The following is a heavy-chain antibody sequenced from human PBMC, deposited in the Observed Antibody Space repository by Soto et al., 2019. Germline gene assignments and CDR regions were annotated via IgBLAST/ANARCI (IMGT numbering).Heavy chain of an antibody. J-gene: IGHJ4*02. Sequence: ASVKVSCKXSGYTFTGYYMHWVRQAPGQGLEWMGWINPNSGGTNYAQKFQGWVTMTRDTSISTAYMELSRLRSDDTAVYYCARGEHYYDSSGYYLGYWGQGTLVTVSS. CDR1: GYTFTGYY. V-gene: IGHV1-2*04. CDR3: ARGEHYYDSSGYYLGY. D-gene: IGHD3-22*01. CDR2: INPNSGGT.